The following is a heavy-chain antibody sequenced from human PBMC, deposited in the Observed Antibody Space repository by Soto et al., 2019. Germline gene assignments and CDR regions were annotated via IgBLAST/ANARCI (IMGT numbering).Heavy chain of an antibody. D-gene: IGHD3-9*01. CDR2: IKQDGSEK. J-gene: IGHJ4*02. V-gene: IGHV3-7*05. Sequence: GGSLRLSCAASGFTISSYWMSRVRQAPGKGLEWVANIKQDGSEKYYVDSVKGRFTISRDNAKNSLYLQMNSLRAEDTAVYYCARGLRYFDWLFFDYWGQGTLVTVSS. CDR3: ARGLRYFDWLFFDY. CDR1: GFTISSYW.